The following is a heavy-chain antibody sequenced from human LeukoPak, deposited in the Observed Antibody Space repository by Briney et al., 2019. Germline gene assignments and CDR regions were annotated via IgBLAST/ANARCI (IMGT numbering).Heavy chain of an antibody. V-gene: IGHV4-59*01. CDR1: GGSISSYH. CDR3: AREAAAGDYYYYYGMDV. D-gene: IGHD6-13*01. J-gene: IGHJ6*04. Sequence: SETLSLTCTVSGGSISSYHWSWIRQPPGKGLEWIGYIYYSGSTNYNPSLKSRVTISVDTSKNQFSLKLTSVIAADTAVYYCAREAAAGDYYYYYGMDVWGKGTTVTVSS. CDR2: IYYSGST.